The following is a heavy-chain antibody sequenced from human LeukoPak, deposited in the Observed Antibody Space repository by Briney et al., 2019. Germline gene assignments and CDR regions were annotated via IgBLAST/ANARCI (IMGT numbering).Heavy chain of an antibody. J-gene: IGHJ6*04. CDR2: IYYSGST. Sequence: PETLSLTCTVSGGSISSYYWSWIRQPPGKGLEWIGYIYYSGSTNYNPSLKSRVTISVDTSKNQFSLKLSSVTAADTAVYYCAVGGTYGSGSYYYYYGMDVWGKGTTVTVSS. CDR1: GGSISSYY. V-gene: IGHV4-59*01. D-gene: IGHD3-10*01. CDR3: AVGGTYGSGSYYYYYGMDV.